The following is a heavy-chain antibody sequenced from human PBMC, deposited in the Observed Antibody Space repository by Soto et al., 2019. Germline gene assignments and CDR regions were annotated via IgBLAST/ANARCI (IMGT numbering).Heavy chain of an antibody. CDR2: INHSGST. V-gene: IGHV4-34*01. CDR1: GGSFSGYY. D-gene: IGHD3-3*01. CDR3: AKTYYDFWSGNTRRWFDP. J-gene: IGHJ5*02. Sequence: SETLSLTCAVYGGSFSGYYWSWIRQPPGKGLEWIGEINHSGSTNYNPSLKSRVTISVDTSKNQFSLKLSSVTAADTAVYYCAKTYYDFWSGNTRRWFDPWGQGTLVTVSS.